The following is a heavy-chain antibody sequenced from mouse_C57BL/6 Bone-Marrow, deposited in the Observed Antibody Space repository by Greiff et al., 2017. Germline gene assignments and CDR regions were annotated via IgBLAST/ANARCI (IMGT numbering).Heavy chain of an antibody. CDR2: IDPSDSYT. Sequence: VQLQQPGAELVRPGTSVKLSCKASGYTFTSYWMHWVKQRPGQGLEWIGVIDPSDSYTNYNQKFKGKATLTVDTSSSTAYMQLSSLTSEDSAVYYCARRGIYYGYDEGFDYWGQGTTLTVSS. CDR3: ARRGIYYGYDEGFDY. CDR1: GYTFTSYW. J-gene: IGHJ2*01. V-gene: IGHV1-59*01. D-gene: IGHD2-2*01.